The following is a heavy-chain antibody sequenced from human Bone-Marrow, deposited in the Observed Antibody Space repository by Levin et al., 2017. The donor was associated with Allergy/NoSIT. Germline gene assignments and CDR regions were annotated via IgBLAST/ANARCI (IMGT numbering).Heavy chain of an antibody. V-gene: IGHV4-39*01. CDR3: ARQLYSGYDFFGSYFDS. CDR2: IYYSGKT. CDR1: GDSISSTNYY. Sequence: HSQTLSLTCKVSGDSISSTNYYWGWIRQPPGKGLEWIGSIYYSGKTYYNPSLKGRVSVSVDTSKNQFSLKLTSVTAADTAVYYCARQLYSGYDFFGSYFDSWGQGRLVTVSS. J-gene: IGHJ4*02. D-gene: IGHD5-12*01.